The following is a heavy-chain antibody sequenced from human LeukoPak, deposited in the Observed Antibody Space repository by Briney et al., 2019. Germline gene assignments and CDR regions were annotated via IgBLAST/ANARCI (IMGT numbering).Heavy chain of an antibody. CDR3: ARTTLRYDYVWGSYKQPPWYFDY. V-gene: IGHV4-59*12. CDR2: IYYSGST. J-gene: IGHJ4*02. Sequence: SETLSLTCTVSGGSISSYYWSWIRQPPGKGLEWIGYIYYSGSTNYNPSLKSRVTISVDTSKNQFSLKLSSVTAADTAVYYCARTTLRYDYVWGSYKQPPWYFDYWGQGTLVTVSS. D-gene: IGHD3-16*01. CDR1: GGSISSYY.